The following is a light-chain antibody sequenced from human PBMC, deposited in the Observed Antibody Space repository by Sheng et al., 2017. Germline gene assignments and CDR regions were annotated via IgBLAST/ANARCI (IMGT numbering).Light chain of an antibody. V-gene: IGKV3-20*01. CDR1: RSVNTY. Sequence: EIVLTQSPATLSLSPGERATLSCRASRSVNTYLAWYQQRPGQAPRLLIYGASRRAADIPDRFSGSGSGTDFTLTISRPEPEDFAVYYCQHYGSSSWTFGQGTKLEIK. CDR3: QHYGSSSWT. J-gene: IGKJ1*01. CDR2: GAS.